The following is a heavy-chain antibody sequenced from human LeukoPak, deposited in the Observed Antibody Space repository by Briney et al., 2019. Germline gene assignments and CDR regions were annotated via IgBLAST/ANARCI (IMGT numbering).Heavy chain of an antibody. CDR3: AKVGLIAAADSDYFQH. Sequence: PGGSLRLSCAASGFTLHNYNMHWVRQAPGKGLEWVAVISSDGNNIYYLDSVKGRFTISRDISKNSLYLQMNSLRAEDTAVYYCAKVGLIAAADSDYFQHWGQGTLVTVSS. CDR1: GFTLHNYN. CDR2: ISSDGNNI. D-gene: IGHD6-13*01. V-gene: IGHV3-30*18. J-gene: IGHJ1*01.